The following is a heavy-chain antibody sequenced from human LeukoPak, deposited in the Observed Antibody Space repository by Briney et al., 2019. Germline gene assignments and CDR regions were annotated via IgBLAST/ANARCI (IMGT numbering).Heavy chain of an antibody. V-gene: IGHV3-74*01. J-gene: IGHJ6*03. D-gene: IGHD2-8*01. CDR2: INSDGSST. CDR3: ARAGEGCTNGVCYTLSYYYYYMDV. Sequence: GGSLRLSCAASGFTFSSYWMHWVRQAPGKGLVWVSRINSDGSSTSYADSVKSRFTISRDNAKNTLYLQMNSLRAEDTAVYYCARAGEGCTNGVCYTLSYYYYYMDVWGKGTTVTVSS. CDR1: GFTFSSYW.